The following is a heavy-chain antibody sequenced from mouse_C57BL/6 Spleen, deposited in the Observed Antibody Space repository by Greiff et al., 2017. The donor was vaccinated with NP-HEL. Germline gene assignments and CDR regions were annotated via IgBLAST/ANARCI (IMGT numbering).Heavy chain of an antibody. D-gene: IGHD2-4*01. CDR3: ARHEQGSDFSDYDGAWFAY. J-gene: IGHJ3*01. CDR2: FYPGSGSI. V-gene: IGHV1-62-2*01. CDR1: GYTFTEYT. Sequence: QVQLQQSGAELVKPGASVKLSCKASGYTFTEYTIHWVKQRSGQGLEWIGWFYPGSGSIKYNEKFKDKATLTADKSSSTVYMELSRLTSEDSAVYFWARHEQGSDFSDYDGAWFAYWGQGTLVTVSA.